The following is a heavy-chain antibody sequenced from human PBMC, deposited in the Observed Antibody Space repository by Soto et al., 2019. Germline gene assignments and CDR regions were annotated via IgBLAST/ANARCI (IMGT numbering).Heavy chain of an antibody. CDR3: ARSFDSSGFNCFDP. J-gene: IGHJ5*02. D-gene: IGHD3-22*01. CDR1: GGSISRGGYY. Sequence: SETLSLTCTVSGGSISRGGYYWSWIRQHPGKGLEWIGYIYYSGTAYYNASLKSRLTLSVDTSNNRFSLKLTSVTAADTAVYYCARSFDSSGFNCFDPWGQGTQVTVSS. CDR2: IYYSGTA. V-gene: IGHV4-31*03.